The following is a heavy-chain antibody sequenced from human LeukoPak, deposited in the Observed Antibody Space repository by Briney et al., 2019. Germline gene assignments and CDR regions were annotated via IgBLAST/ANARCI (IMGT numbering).Heavy chain of an antibody. V-gene: IGHV4-59*01. CDR2: IYYSGST. CDR1: GGSISSYY. Sequence: PSETLSLTCNVSGGSISSYYWSWIRQPPGKGLEWIGYIYYSGSTNYNPPLKSRVTISVDTSKNQFSLKVTSVTAADTAVYYCARMGPPLRGVRYYYYMDVWGKGTTVTVSS. J-gene: IGHJ6*03. CDR3: ARMGPPLRGVRYYYYMDV. D-gene: IGHD3-10*01.